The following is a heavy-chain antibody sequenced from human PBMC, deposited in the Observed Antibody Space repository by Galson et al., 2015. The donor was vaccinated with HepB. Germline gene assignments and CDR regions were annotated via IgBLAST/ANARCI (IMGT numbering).Heavy chain of an antibody. Sequence: SVKVSCKASGYTFTSYGINWVRQAPGQGLEWMAWISAGNGDTNYAQTLQGRITMTTDTSTSTAYMELRSLRSDDAAVYYCARDRDISSSNLLAYWGQGTLVTVPS. CDR2: ISAGNGDT. CDR3: ARDRDISSSNLLAY. D-gene: IGHD6-6*01. CDR1: GYTFTSYG. V-gene: IGHV1-18*04. J-gene: IGHJ4*02.